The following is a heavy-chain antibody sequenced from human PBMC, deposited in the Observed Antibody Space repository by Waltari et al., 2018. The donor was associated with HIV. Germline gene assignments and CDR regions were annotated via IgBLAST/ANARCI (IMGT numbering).Heavy chain of an antibody. Sequence: EVQLVESGGGLVQAGGSLRLPCAASGFTFSSFAMNLVGQAPGKGREGVAEIGSSSTTINYAGAVKGRFTISRDNAKNLLYLQMSSLSAEDTAVYFCARERFGSSYFGYWGQGTLVTVSS. V-gene: IGHV3-48*04. CDR3: ARERFGSSYFGY. CDR2: IGSSSTTI. CDR1: GFTFSSFA. J-gene: IGHJ4*02. D-gene: IGHD6-6*01.